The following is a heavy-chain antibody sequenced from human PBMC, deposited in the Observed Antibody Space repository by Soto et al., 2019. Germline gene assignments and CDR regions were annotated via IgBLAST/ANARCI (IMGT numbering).Heavy chain of an antibody. CDR2: IYYSGST. V-gene: IGHV4-59*01. Sequence: SETLSLTCTVSGGSISSYYWSWFRQPPGKGLEWIGYIYYSGSTNYNPSLKSRVTISVDTSKNQFSLKLSSVTAADTAVYYCVRHPAGHIDYWGQGILVTVSS. CDR3: VRHPAGHIDY. J-gene: IGHJ4*02. CDR1: GGSISSYY.